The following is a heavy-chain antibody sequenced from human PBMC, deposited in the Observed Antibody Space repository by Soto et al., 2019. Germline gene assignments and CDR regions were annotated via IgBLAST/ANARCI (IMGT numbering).Heavy chain of an antibody. V-gene: IGHV3-30*18. J-gene: IGHJ4*02. CDR3: AKTSPYGDYSFDY. Sequence: GGSLRLSCAASGFTFSNYGMHWVRQDPGKGLEWVAVISYDGNDKYYADSVKGRFTISRDNSRNTLYVQMNSLRAEDTAVYHCAKTSPYGDYSFDYWGQGTLVTVSS. D-gene: IGHD4-17*01. CDR2: ISYDGNDK. CDR1: GFTFSNYG.